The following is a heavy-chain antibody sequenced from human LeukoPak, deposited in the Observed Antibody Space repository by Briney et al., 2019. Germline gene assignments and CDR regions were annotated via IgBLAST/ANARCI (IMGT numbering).Heavy chain of an antibody. V-gene: IGHV3-30*04. J-gene: IGHJ4*02. CDR3: AREGYSPY. CDR2: ISYDGSNK. CDR1: GFTFSSYA. D-gene: IGHD6-13*01. Sequence: GGSLRLSCAASGFTFSSYAVHWVRQAPGKGLEWVAVISYDGSNKYYADSVKGRFTISRDNAKNSLYLQMNSLRAEDTAVYYCAREGYSPYWGQGTLVTASS.